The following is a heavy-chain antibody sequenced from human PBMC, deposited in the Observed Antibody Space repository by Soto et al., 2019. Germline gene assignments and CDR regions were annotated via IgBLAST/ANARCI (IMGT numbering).Heavy chain of an antibody. Sequence: EVQLVESGGGLVQPGGSLRVSCAASGFTFSTYSMNWVRQAPGKGLEWVSYMSSRSLTIYYTDSVKGRFTISRDNAKNSLYLQMNSLRDEDTAVYYCARGGSSSDNGMDVWGQGTTVTVFS. J-gene: IGHJ6*02. V-gene: IGHV3-48*02. CDR1: GFTFSTYS. CDR3: ARGGSSSDNGMDV. CDR2: MSSRSLTI. D-gene: IGHD6-6*01.